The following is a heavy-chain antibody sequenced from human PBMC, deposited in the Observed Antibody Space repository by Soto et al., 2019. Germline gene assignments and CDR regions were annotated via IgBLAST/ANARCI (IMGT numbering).Heavy chain of an antibody. CDR3: ARSRSGWYYFDY. CDR1: GGSVSSGSYY. J-gene: IGHJ4*02. CDR2: IYYSGST. Sequence: QVQLQESGPGLVKPSETLSLTCTVSGGSVSSGSYYWSWIRQPPGKGLEWIGYIYYSGSTNYNPSLKSRVTISVDTSKNQFSLKLSSVTAADTAVYYCARSRSGWYYFDYWGQGTLVTVSS. V-gene: IGHV4-61*01. D-gene: IGHD6-19*01.